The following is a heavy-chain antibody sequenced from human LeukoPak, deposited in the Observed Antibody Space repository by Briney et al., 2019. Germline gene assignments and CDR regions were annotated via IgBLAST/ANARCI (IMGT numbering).Heavy chain of an antibody. CDR3: ARDLPQRWSNSGSDDDY. CDR1: GYTFTSYG. CDR2: ISAYNGNT. Sequence: GASVKVSCKASGYTFTSYGISWVRQAPGQGLEWMGWISAYNGNTNYAQKLQGRVTMTTDTSTSTAYMELRSLRSDDTAVYYCARDLPQRWSNSGSDDDYWGQGTLVTVSS. D-gene: IGHD4-23*01. J-gene: IGHJ4*02. V-gene: IGHV1-18*01.